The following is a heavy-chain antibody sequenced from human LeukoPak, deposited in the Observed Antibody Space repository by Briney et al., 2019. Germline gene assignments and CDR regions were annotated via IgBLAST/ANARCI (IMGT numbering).Heavy chain of an antibody. CDR2: IYYSGST. CDR3: ANSKLPSYYGSGSLDY. Sequence: SETLSLTCTVSGGSISSGGYYWSWIRQHPGKGPEWIGYIYYSGSTYYNPSLKSRVTISVDTSKNQFSLKLSSVTAADTAVYYCANSKLPSYYGSGSLDYWGQGTLVTVSS. J-gene: IGHJ4*02. D-gene: IGHD3-10*01. CDR1: GGSISSGGYY. V-gene: IGHV4-31*03.